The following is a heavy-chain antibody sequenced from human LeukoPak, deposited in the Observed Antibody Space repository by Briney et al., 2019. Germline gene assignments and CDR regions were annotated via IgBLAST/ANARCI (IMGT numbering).Heavy chain of an antibody. CDR1: GVTFSDYG. V-gene: IGHV3-23*01. D-gene: IGHD2-2*01. CDR3: AKNKGVPGPRPNYFDY. CDR2: ISNSGEIT. Sequence: GGSLRLSCEVSGVTFSDYGMSWVRRTAGKGLEWVSGISNSGEITFYADSVKGWFTISRDNSKNILHLQMVSLRAEDSALYYCAKNKGVPGPRPNYFDYWGQGTLVTVSS. J-gene: IGHJ4*02.